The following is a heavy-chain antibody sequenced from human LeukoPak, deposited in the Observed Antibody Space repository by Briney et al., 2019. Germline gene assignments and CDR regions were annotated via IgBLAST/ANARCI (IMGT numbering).Heavy chain of an antibody. CDR2: LSSRSTYA. J-gene: IGHJ4*02. V-gene: IGHV3-11*06. D-gene: IGHD1-26*01. CDR1: GFXFSDHY. Sequence: GGSLRLSCAASGFXFSDHYISWVRQAPGKGLEWISYLSSRSTYAFYADSVKGRFAISRDDAKNSLYLQMNSLRAEDTAVYYCARAVGRGSGAHFDYWGQGTLVTVSS. CDR3: ARAVGRGSGAHFDY.